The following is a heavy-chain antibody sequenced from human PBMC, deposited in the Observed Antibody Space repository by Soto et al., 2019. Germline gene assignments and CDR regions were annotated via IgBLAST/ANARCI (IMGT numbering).Heavy chain of an antibody. D-gene: IGHD1-20*01. V-gene: IGHV4-59*01. Sequence: SETLSLTCTVSGGSISSYYWSWIRQPPGKGLEWIGYIYYSGITNYNPSLKSRVTISVDTSKNQFSLKLSSVTAADTAVYYCPRYKSNYYYGVDVWGQGTTVT. CDR3: PRYKSNYYYGVDV. CDR2: IYYSGIT. CDR1: GGSISSYY. J-gene: IGHJ6*02.